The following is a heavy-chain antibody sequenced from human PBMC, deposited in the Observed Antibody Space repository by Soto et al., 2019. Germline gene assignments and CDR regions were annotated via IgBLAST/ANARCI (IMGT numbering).Heavy chain of an antibody. J-gene: IGHJ4*02. CDR2: IYPGDSDT. CDR3: AGATYYDTSGYYYDFDF. V-gene: IGHV5-51*01. Sequence: RXESLKISCKGSGYSFTSYWIGWVRQRPGKGLEWMGIIYPGDSDTRYGPSFQGQVTISTDNSINTAYLQWSSLKASDTAMYYCAGATYYDTSGYYYDFDFWGQGSLVTVSS. CDR1: GYSFTSYW. D-gene: IGHD3-22*01.